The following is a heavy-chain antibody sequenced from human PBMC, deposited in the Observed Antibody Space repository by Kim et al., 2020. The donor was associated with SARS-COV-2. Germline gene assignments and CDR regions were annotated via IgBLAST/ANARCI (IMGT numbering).Heavy chain of an antibody. D-gene: IGHD3-3*01. CDR1: GGSFSGYY. J-gene: IGHJ4*02. CDR2: INHSGST. CDR3: ARVGGPVWSGRLFDY. V-gene: IGHV4-34*01. Sequence: SETLSLTCAVYGGSFSGYYWSWIRQPPGKGLEWIGEINHSGSTNYNPSLKSRVTISVDTSKNQFSLKLSSVTAADTAVYYCARVGGPVWSGRLFDYWGQGTLVTVSS.